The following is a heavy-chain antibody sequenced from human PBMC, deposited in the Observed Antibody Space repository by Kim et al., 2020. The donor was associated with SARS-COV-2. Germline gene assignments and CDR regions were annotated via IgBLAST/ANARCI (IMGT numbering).Heavy chain of an antibody. CDR3: SRSSSLSADTWLYP. V-gene: IGHV1-24*01. D-gene: IGHD6-13*01. CDR2: FDSDHGET. J-gene: IGHJ5*02. Sequence: ASVKVSCKVSGYTLTELSMHWVRQAPGQGLEWMGGFDSDHGETIYAQKFQGRVTMTEDTSPDTAYMELSSLRSEDTAVYYCSRSSSLSADTWLYPWGEGT. CDR1: GYTLTELS.